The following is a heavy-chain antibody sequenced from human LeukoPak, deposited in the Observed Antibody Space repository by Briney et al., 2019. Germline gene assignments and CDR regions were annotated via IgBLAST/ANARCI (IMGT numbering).Heavy chain of an antibody. CDR2: IGNNGGGI. CDR3: AIDPNWGTHS. J-gene: IGHJ4*02. D-gene: IGHD7-27*01. V-gene: IGHV3-23*01. CDR1: GFTFSTYT. Sequence: GSLRLSCAASGFTFSTYTMYWVRHPPGKRLEWVSIIGNNGGGIHYADSVKGRFTISRDNFKNALYLQMNSLRVEDTAVYYCAIDPNWGTHSWGQGVLVTVSS.